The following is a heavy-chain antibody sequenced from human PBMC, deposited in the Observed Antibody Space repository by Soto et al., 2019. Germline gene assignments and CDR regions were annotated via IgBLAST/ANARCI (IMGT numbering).Heavy chain of an antibody. D-gene: IGHD2-21*02. J-gene: IGHJ4*02. V-gene: IGHV4-34*01. Sequence: QVQLQQWGAGLLKPSETLSLTCAVYGGSFSGYYWSWIRQPPGKGLEWIGEINHSGSTNYNPSLNSRVTIXXDXSXXQFSLKLSSVTAADTAVYYCARGHCGGDCRAGVDYWGQGTLVTVSS. CDR1: GGSFSGYY. CDR2: INHSGST. CDR3: ARGHCGGDCRAGVDY.